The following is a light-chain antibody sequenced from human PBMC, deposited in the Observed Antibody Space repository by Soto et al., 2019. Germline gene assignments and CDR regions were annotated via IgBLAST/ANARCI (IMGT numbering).Light chain of an antibody. CDR1: QSIGTY. J-gene: IGKJ2*01. Sequence: IQVTQSPSSLPASVGDRISITCRASQSIGTYLSWYQQKPGKAPKLLIYGASNLQSGVPSRFSGSGSETGFTLTISSLQPEDFATYYCQQSYSAPRTLGQGTKVDIK. CDR2: GAS. CDR3: QQSYSAPRT. V-gene: IGKV1-39*01.